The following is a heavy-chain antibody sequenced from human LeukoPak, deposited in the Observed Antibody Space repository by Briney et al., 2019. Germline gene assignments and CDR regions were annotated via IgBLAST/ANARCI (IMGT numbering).Heavy chain of an antibody. CDR3: AKGRQWLIY. D-gene: IGHD6-19*01. CDR1: GFTFSNYG. V-gene: IGHV3-30*18. CDR2: ISYDGSNK. J-gene: IGHJ4*02. Sequence: PGGSLRLSCAASGFTFSNYGMHWVRQAPGKGLERVAVISYDGSNKYYADSVKGRFTISRDNSKNTLYLQMNSLRAEDTAVYYCAKGRQWLIYWGQGTLVTVSS.